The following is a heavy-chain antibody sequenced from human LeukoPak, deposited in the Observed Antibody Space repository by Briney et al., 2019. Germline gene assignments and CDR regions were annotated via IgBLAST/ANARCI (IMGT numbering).Heavy chain of an antibody. Sequence: GGSLRLSCAASGFTFSNYAMSWVRQAPGKGREWVSVIYSGGSTYYADSVKGRFTISRDNSKNTLYLQMNSLRAEDTAVYYCARSIPLGYYDSSGDSYAFDIWGQGTMVTVSS. J-gene: IGHJ3*02. D-gene: IGHD3-22*01. CDR2: IYSGGST. CDR3: ARSIPLGYYDSSGDSYAFDI. CDR1: GFTFSNYA. V-gene: IGHV3-53*01.